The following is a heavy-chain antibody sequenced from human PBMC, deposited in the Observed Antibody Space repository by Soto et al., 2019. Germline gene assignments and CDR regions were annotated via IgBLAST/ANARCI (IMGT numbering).Heavy chain of an antibody. V-gene: IGHV3-74*01. CDR3: GSLFEF. Sequence: EVHLMESGGGLVQPGGSLRLSCAASGFTFRYYWLHWVRQVPGRGPVWVSGINNDGSDTFYADFVEGRFTISRDNAKNTVYLQMDSLRAEDTAVYYCGSLFEFWGQGTLVTVPS. CDR1: GFTFRYYW. CDR2: INNDGSDT. J-gene: IGHJ4*02.